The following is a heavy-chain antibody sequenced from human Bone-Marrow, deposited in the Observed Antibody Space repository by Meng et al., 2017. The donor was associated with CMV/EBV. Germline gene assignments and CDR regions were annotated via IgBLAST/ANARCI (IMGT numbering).Heavy chain of an antibody. CDR2: MNPNSGNT. CDR1: GYTFTSYD. J-gene: IGHJ6*02. D-gene: IGHD6-6*01. Sequence: ASVKVSCKASGYTFTSYDINWVRQATGQGLEWMGWMNPNSGNTGYAQKFQGRVTITRNTSISTAYMELSSLRSEDTAVYYCARAYSSSSFIHYYYYYGMDVWGQGTTVTVSS. CDR3: ARAYSSSSFIHYYYYYGMDV. V-gene: IGHV1-8*03.